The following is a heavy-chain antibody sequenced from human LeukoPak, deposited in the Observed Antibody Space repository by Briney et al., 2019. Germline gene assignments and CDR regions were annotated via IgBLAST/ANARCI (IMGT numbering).Heavy chain of an antibody. D-gene: IGHD1-14*01. Sequence: PGGSLRLSCAASGFTFSNYAMNWVRQAPGKGLEWVSTISDSGGSTYYADSVKGRFTIARDDPENTLFLQMNSLRAEDTAVYYCAKATGYLLWGQGTLVTVSS. CDR1: GFTFSNYA. V-gene: IGHV3-23*01. J-gene: IGHJ4*02. CDR2: ISDSGGST. CDR3: AKATGYLL.